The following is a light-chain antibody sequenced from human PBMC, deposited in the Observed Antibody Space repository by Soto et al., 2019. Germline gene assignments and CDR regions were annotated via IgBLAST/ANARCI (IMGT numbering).Light chain of an antibody. V-gene: IGLV7-46*01. CDR3: LLSYHGARYVL. CDR1: TGAVTSSPY. Sequence: QAVVTQEPSLTVCPGGTVTLTCGSSTGAVTSSPYPYWLQQKPGQAPRKLSYDTDNEHSWTPARFSGSLLGDKAALTLSGAQPEDEADYYCLLSYHGARYVLFGGGTKLTVL. CDR2: DTD. J-gene: IGLJ2*01.